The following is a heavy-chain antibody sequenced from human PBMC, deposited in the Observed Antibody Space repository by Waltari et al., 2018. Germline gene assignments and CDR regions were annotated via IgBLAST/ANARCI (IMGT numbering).Heavy chain of an antibody. D-gene: IGHD2-21*01. CDR2: IIPIFGTA. J-gene: IGHJ4*02. V-gene: IGHV1-69*05. CDR1: GGTFSSYA. Sequence: QVELVQSGAEVQKPGSSVKVSCKASGGTFSSYALSWVRQAPGQGLEWMGGIIPIFGTANYAQKFQGRVTIPTDESTSTAYMELSSLRSEDTAVYYCARGPGGPGTYCGGDCYFDYWGQGTLVTVSS. CDR3: ARGPGGPGTYCGGDCYFDY.